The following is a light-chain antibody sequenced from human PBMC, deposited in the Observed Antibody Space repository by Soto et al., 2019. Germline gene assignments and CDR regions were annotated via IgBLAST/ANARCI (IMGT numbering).Light chain of an antibody. J-gene: IGLJ2*01. CDR3: SSYTSSSTRVV. V-gene: IGLV2-14*01. CDR2: EVS. CDR1: SSDVGGYNY. Sequence: QSALTQPASVSGFPGQSITISCTGTSSDVGGYNYVSWYQQHPGKAPKLMIYEVSNRPSGVSNRFSGSKSGNTASLTISGLQAEDEADYYCSSYTSSSTRVVFGGGTQLTVL.